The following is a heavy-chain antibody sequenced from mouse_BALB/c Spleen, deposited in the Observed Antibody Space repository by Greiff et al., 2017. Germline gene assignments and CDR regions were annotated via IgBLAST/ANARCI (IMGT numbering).Heavy chain of an antibody. J-gene: IGHJ3*01. Sequence: VQLKESGAELVKPGASVKLSCTASGFNIKDTYMHWVKQRPEQGLEWIGRIDPANGNTKYDPKFQGKATITADTSSNTAYLQLCSLTSEDTAVYYCARYGNYGFAYWGQGTLVTVSA. CDR1: GFNIKDTY. D-gene: IGHD2-1*01. CDR2: IDPANGNT. CDR3: ARYGNYGFAY. V-gene: IGHV14-3*02.